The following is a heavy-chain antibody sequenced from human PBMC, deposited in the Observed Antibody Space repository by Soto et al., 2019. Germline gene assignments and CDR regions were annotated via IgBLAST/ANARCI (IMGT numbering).Heavy chain of an antibody. D-gene: IGHD2-15*01. CDR2: IIPIFGTA. Sequence: GASVKVSCKACGGGFSSYSISWVRQAPGQGFEWMGGIIPIFGTANYAQKFQGRVTITADESTSTAYMELSSLRSEDTAVYYCARVYCSGGSCYENWFDPWGQGTLVTVSS. J-gene: IGHJ5*02. V-gene: IGHV1-69*13. CDR3: ARVYCSGGSCYENWFDP. CDR1: GGGFSSYS.